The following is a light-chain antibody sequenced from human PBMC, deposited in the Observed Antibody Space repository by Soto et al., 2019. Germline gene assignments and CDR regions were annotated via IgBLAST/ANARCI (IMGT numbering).Light chain of an antibody. Sequence: DIQRTKFASSISACGGGTVAITCRASQSIALSVNWYQQKPGKAPKVVIYVAFTLESGVPSRFSGSGSGTEYTLPIRSLQPEDFATYYCQQSFRTLSTFGQGTRLEI. CDR1: QSIALS. V-gene: IGKV1-39*01. CDR2: VAF. CDR3: QQSFRTLST. J-gene: IGKJ5*01.